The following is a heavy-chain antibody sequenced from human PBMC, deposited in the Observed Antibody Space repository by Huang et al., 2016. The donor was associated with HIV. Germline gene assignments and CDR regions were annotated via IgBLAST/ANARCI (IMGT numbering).Heavy chain of an antibody. J-gene: IGHJ4*02. D-gene: IGHD6-19*01. Sequence: QVQLLQSGDEVKKPGASVKISCKTSGYNFKTHAVSWVRPTPGQGLEWMGWVSGYKSDTTYSQRLQGRVTMTTDTSTNTVYMELRSLRSDDTAVYYCARRVGSGWYGEIDYWGQGTLVTVSS. V-gene: IGHV1-18*04. CDR2: VSGYKSDT. CDR3: ARRVGSGWYGEIDY. CDR1: GYNFKTHA.